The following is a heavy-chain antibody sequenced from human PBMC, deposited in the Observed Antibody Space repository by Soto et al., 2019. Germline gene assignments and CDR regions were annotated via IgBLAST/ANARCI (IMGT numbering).Heavy chain of an antibody. V-gene: IGHV4-30-4*01. Sequence: QVQLQESGPGLVKPSQTLSLTCTVSGASINSSDNYWTWIRQPPGKALEWIGYIHYSGSTYYNPSLKSRLSMSVDTSANQFSLRLSSVTAADTAAYYCARDFGKLEIPPAFDVWGHGTMVTVSS. CDR3: ARDFGKLEIPPAFDV. J-gene: IGHJ3*01. CDR1: GASINSSDNY. D-gene: IGHD1-1*01. CDR2: IHYSGST.